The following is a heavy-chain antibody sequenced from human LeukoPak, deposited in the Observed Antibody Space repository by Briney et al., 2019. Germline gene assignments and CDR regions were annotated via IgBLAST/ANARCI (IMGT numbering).Heavy chain of an antibody. CDR2: ISYDGSNK. CDR1: GFTFSSYG. J-gene: IGHJ6*02. V-gene: IGHV3-30*18. CDR3: AKVYCSSTSCPSGRYYYYGMDV. D-gene: IGHD2-2*01. Sequence: GGSLRLSCAASGFTFSSYGMHWVRQAPGKGLEWVAVISYDGSNKYYADSVKGRFTISRDHSKNTLYLQMNSLRAEDTAVYYCAKVYCSSTSCPSGRYYYYGMDVWGQGTTVTVSS.